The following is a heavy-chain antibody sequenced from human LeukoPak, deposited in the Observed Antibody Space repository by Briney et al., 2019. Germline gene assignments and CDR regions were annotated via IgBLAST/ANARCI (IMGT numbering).Heavy chain of an antibody. J-gene: IGHJ6*02. Sequence: GESLKISCNGSGYSFTSYWIGWVRQMPGKGLEWMGIIYPGDSDTRYSPSFQGQVTISADKSISAAYLQWSSLKASDTAMYYCARHGIAAAGTFYYYYGMDVWGQGTTVTVSS. D-gene: IGHD6-13*01. CDR1: GYSFTSYW. CDR2: IYPGDSDT. CDR3: ARHGIAAAGTFYYYYGMDV. V-gene: IGHV5-51*01.